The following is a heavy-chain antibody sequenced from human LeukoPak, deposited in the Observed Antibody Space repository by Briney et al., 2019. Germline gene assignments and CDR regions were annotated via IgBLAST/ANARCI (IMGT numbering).Heavy chain of an antibody. CDR3: ARAPYGGLNWFAP. CDR1: GGSISSYY. J-gene: IGHJ5*02. V-gene: IGHV4-59*01. D-gene: IGHD4-23*01. Sequence: SQTLSLACTVSGGSISSYYWSWIRQPPGKGLEWIGYIYYSGSTNYNPSLKSRVTISVDTSKNQFSLKLSSVTAADTAVYYCARAPYGGLNWFAPWGQRCLVTVSS. CDR2: IYYSGST.